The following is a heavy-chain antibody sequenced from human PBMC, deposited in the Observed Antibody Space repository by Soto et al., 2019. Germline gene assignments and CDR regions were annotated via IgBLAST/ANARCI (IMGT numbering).Heavy chain of an antibody. CDR1: GGTFSSYA. V-gene: IGHV1-69*01. J-gene: IGHJ4*02. CDR3: ARAGDIVVVPAARAFDY. CDR2: IIPIFGTA. D-gene: IGHD2-2*01. Sequence: QVQLVQSGAEVKKPGSSVKVSCKASGGTFSSYAISWVRQAPGQGLEWMGGIIPIFGTANYAQKFQGRVTITADESTSTAYRERSSLRSEDTAVYYCARAGDIVVVPAARAFDYWGQGTLVTVSS.